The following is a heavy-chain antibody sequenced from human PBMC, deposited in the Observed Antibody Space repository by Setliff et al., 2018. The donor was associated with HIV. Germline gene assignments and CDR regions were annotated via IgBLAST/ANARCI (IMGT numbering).Heavy chain of an antibody. D-gene: IGHD3-22*01. J-gene: IGHJ3*02. Sequence: SETLSLTCSVSGGSISSSRYFWGWIRQPPGKGLEWIGEVNHRGITNYNPSLKSRVTISVDTSKNQFSLKLSSVTAADTAVYYCARLSDDRYYYDSSGYRGFDIWGQGTKVTVSS. CDR2: VNHRGIT. V-gene: IGHV4-39*01. CDR1: GGSISSSRYF. CDR3: ARLSDDRYYYDSSGYRGFDI.